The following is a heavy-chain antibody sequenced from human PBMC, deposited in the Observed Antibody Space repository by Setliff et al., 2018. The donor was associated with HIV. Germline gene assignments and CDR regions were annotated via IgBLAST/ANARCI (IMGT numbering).Heavy chain of an antibody. Sequence: GGSLRLSCEASGFTVSEDYMSWIRQAPGKGLEWVAYISNRDSSYTNYADSVKGRFTISRDNAENSLYLQMNSLRVDDTAVYYCASDFMGSDAFDIWGQGTMVTVSS. D-gene: IGHD3-10*01. CDR2: ISNRDSSYT. V-gene: IGHV3-11*06. CDR3: ASDFMGSDAFDI. J-gene: IGHJ3*02. CDR1: GFTVSEDY.